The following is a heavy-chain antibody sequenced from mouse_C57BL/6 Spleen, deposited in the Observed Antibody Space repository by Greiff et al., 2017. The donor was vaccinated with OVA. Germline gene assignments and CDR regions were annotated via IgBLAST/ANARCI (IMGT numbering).Heavy chain of an antibody. D-gene: IGHD1-1*01. CDR1: GFTFSSYA. CDR2: ISDGGSYT. CDR3: ARDSSYDAY. J-gene: IGHJ3*01. Sequence: EVQGVESGGGLVKPGGSLKLSCAASGFTFSSYAMSWVRQTPEKRLEWVATISDGGSYTYYPDNVKGRFTISRDNAKNNLYLQMSHLKSEDTAMYCCARDSSYDAYWGQGTLVTVAA. V-gene: IGHV5-4*01.